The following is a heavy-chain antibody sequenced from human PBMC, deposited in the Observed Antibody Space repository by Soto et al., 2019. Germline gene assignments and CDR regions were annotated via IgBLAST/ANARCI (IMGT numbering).Heavy chain of an antibody. Sequence: QVQLVQSGAEVKEPGASVTVSCRASGDRFTDYYMHWVRQAPGQGLECMGWTNPNSGVTKYAQKFQGWVTMTRDTSIRTVYMQLSRLGFDDTAIYYCARESGGATATLDYYYFYMDVWGTGTTVTVSS. V-gene: IGHV1-2*04. CDR2: TNPNSGVT. CDR3: ARESGGATATLDYYYFYMDV. CDR1: GDRFTDYY. J-gene: IGHJ6*03. D-gene: IGHD5-12*01.